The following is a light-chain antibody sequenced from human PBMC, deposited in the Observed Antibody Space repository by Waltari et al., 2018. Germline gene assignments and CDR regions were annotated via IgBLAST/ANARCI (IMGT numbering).Light chain of an antibody. Sequence: EIVMTQSPATLSVSPGERATLSCRASQSVSINLAWYQQRPGQAPRLLIYGASTRATGIPARFSGSGSGTEFTLTISSLQSEDFAIYYCQQYHKWYTFGQGTKVEI. V-gene: IGKV3-15*01. CDR1: QSVSIN. CDR3: QQYHKWYT. J-gene: IGKJ2*01. CDR2: GAS.